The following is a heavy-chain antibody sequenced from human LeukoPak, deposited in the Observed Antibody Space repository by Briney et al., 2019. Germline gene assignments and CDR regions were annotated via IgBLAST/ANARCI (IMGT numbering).Heavy chain of an antibody. J-gene: IGHJ4*02. CDR3: ARDLAAAGANSDY. Sequence: GASVKVSCKASGYTFTGYYMHWVRQAPGQGLDWMGWINPNSGGTNYAQKFQGRVTTTRDTSISTAYMELSRLRSADTAVYYCARDLAAAGANSDYWGQGTLVTVSS. D-gene: IGHD6-13*01. CDR2: INPNSGGT. V-gene: IGHV1-2*02. CDR1: GYTFTGYY.